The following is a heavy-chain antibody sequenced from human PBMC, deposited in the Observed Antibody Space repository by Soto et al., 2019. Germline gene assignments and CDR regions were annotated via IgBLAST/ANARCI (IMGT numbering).Heavy chain of an antibody. CDR2: ISSSSSYI. CDR3: ARDXPSSIAARDYYYYGMDV. V-gene: IGHV3-21*01. Sequence: PGGSLRLSCAASGFTFSSYSMNWVRQAPGKGLEWVSSISSSSSYIYYADSVKGRFTISRDNAKNSLYLQMNSLRAEDTAVYYCARDXPSSIAARDYYYYGMDVWGQGTTVTVSS. J-gene: IGHJ6*02. CDR1: GFTFSSYS. D-gene: IGHD6-6*01.